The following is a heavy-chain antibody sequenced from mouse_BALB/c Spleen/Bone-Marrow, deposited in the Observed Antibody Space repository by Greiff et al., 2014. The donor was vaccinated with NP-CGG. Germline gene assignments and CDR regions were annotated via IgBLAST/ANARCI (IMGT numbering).Heavy chain of an antibody. D-gene: IGHD3-3*01. CDR3: TRSGTLGAMDY. J-gene: IGHJ4*01. V-gene: IGHV5-17*02. CDR1: GFTFSSFG. Sequence: EVQVVESGGGLVQPGGSRKLSCAASGFTFSSFGMHWVRQAPEKGLEWVAYISSGSSTIYYADTMEGRFTISRDNPKNTLFLQMTSLRSEDTAMYYCTRSGTLGAMDYWGQGTSVIVSS. CDR2: ISSGSSTI.